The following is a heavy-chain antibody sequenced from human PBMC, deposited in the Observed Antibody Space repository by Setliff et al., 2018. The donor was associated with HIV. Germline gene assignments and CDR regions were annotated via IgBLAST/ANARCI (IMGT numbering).Heavy chain of an antibody. Sequence: SETLSLTCNVSGGSISGYYWSWVRQPPGKGLEWIGYIYYSGSTNYNPSLSSRVTISVDTSKNQVSLRLTSVTSADTALYYCARESQQYYDILTGFNYYYGMDVWGRGITVTVSS. J-gene: IGHJ6*02. D-gene: IGHD3-9*01. CDR1: GGSISGYY. CDR2: IYYSGST. V-gene: IGHV4-59*01. CDR3: ARESQQYYDILTGFNYYYGMDV.